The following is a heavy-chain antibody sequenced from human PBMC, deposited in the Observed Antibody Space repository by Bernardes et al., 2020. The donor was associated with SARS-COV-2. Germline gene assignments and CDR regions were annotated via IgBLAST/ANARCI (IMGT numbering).Heavy chain of an antibody. V-gene: IGHV4-59*08. Sequence: SLTCNNSCGSIRSYFWRWIRQPPWPGLQLIGYIYNTGRTNYNPSLKSRVTISVDTSKNQFSLNLSSVTAADTAVYYCARGNGGYGDSSFDYWGQGTLATVSS. CDR1: CGSIRSYF. CDR2: IYNTGRT. CDR3: ARGNGGYGDSSFDY. D-gene: IGHD4-17*01. J-gene: IGHJ4*02.